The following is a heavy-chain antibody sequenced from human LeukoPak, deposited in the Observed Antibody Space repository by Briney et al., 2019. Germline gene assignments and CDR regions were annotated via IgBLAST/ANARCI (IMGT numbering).Heavy chain of an antibody. D-gene: IGHD2-2*01. CDR1: GYTLTELS. Sequence: ASVKVSCKVSGYTLTELSMHWVRQAPAKGLEWMGGFDPEDGETIYAQKFQGRVTITTDESTSTAYMELSSLRSEDTAVYYCARGSIYCSSTSCTRESYNWFDPWGQGTLVTVSS. CDR2: FDPEDGET. V-gene: IGHV1-24*01. CDR3: ARGSIYCSSTSCTRESYNWFDP. J-gene: IGHJ5*02.